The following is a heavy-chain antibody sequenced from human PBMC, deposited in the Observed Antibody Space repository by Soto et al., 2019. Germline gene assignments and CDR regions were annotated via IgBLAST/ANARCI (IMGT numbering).Heavy chain of an antibody. D-gene: IGHD5-12*01. CDR3: AKDNGSGCDWLRVGDASDI. CDR2: IYSGNGNT. J-gene: IGHJ3*02. CDR1: GYTFSSYA. Sequence: GASVKVSCKASGYTFSSYAMHWVRQAPGQRLEWMGWIYSGNGNTKYSQEFQGRLTISRDNSKNTLYLQMNSLRGEDTAVYYCAKDNGSGCDWLRVGDASDIWGQGTMVTVSS. V-gene: IGHV1-3*03.